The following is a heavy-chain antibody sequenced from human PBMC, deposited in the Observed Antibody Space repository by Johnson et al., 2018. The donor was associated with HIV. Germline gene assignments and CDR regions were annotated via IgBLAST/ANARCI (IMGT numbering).Heavy chain of an antibody. CDR3: AKPPMGVKINLVGVPDDVFDS. CDR2: IRYDGNNK. CDR1: GFTFSSYG. V-gene: IGHV3-30*02. J-gene: IGHJ3*02. Sequence: QVQLVESGGGVVQPGGSLRLSCAASGFTFSSYGMHWVRQAPGKGLEWVAFIRYDGNNKYFADSVKGRFTISRDNSKNTLYLQMNSLRAEDTAVYYCAKPPMGVKINLVGVPDDVFDSWGQGTMVTVSS. D-gene: IGHD2-21*01.